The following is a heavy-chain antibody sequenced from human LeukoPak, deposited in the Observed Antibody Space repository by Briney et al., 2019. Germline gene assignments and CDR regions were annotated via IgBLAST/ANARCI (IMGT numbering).Heavy chain of an antibody. Sequence: SETLSLTCTVSGGSISSYYWSWIRQPPGKGLEWIGYIYYSGSTNYNPFLKSRVTISVDTSKNQFSLKLSSVTAADTAVYYCTREHSYGQRRIDYWGQGTLVTVSS. V-gene: IGHV4-59*01. CDR3: TREHSYGQRRIDY. CDR1: GGSISSYY. D-gene: IGHD5-18*01. J-gene: IGHJ4*02. CDR2: IYYSGST.